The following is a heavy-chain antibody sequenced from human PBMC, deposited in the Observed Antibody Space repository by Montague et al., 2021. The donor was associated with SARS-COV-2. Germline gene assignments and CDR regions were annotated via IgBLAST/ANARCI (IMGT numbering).Heavy chain of an antibody. CDR3: AREISGPDYFDY. D-gene: IGHD3-10*01. V-gene: IGHV4-59*01. CDR2: IYYSGST. Sequence: SETLSLTCTVSGGSISSNYWNWIRQPPGRGLEWIGYIYYSGSTNYNPSLESRVTISADTSKNHFSLKLRSVTAADTAVYYCAREISGPDYFDYWRQGTLVTASS. J-gene: IGHJ4*02. CDR1: GGSISSNY.